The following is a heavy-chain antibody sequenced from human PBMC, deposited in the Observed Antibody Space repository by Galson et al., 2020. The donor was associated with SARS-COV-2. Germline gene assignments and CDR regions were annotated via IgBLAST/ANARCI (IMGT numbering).Heavy chain of an antibody. CDR1: GFTFSTYA. CDR2: ISGSGGTT. CDR3: AKDAPGYYDFWAGYRNYLVGSAYGMDV. D-gene: IGHD3-3*01. J-gene: IGHJ6*02. V-gene: IGHV3-23*01. Sequence: GESLKISCAASGFTFSTYAMSWVRQAPGKGLEWVSLISGSGGTTFYADTVKGRFTISRDNSKNTLFLQLNSLTVEDTAVYYCAKDAPGYYDFWAGYRNYLVGSAYGMDVWGQGTTVTVSS.